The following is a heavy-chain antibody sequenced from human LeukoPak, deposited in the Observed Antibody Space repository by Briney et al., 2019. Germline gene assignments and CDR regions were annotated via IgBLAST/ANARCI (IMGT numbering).Heavy chain of an antibody. J-gene: IGHJ5*02. CDR3: ARSSWFGVFDP. D-gene: IGHD3-10*01. V-gene: IGHV4-34*01. Sequence: SETLSLTCAVYGGSFSGYYWSWNRQPPGKGLEWIGEINHSGSTNYNPSLKSRVTISVDTSKNQFSLKLSSVTAADTAVYYCARSSWFGVFDPWGQGTLDTVSS. CDR1: GGSFSGYY. CDR2: INHSGST.